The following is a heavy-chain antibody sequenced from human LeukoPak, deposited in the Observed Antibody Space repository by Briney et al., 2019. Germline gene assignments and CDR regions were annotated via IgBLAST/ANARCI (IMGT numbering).Heavy chain of an antibody. Sequence: QPGGSLRLSCASSGFTFNSYEMNWVRHAPGKGLEWVSYISRSGNNIYYAESVKGRFTISRDNAKNSLYLQMNSLRAEDTAAYYCARDGYSYGHDAFDIWGQGTMVTVSS. J-gene: IGHJ3*02. CDR1: GFTFNSYE. CDR2: ISRSGNNI. CDR3: ARDGYSYGHDAFDI. D-gene: IGHD5-18*01. V-gene: IGHV3-48*03.